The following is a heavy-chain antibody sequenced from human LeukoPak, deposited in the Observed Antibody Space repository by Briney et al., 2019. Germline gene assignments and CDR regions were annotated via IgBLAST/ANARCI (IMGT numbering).Heavy chain of an antibody. CDR1: GYSFSDYA. J-gene: IGHJ4*02. D-gene: IGHD4-17*01. CDR3: ARGRWTATETTYYLDY. Sequence: GASVKVSCKASGYSFSDYAIQWVRQAPGQRLEWMGWINAGNGETKYSQNFQGRGTITRDRSASTAYMELSSLRSEDTSIYYCARGRWTATETTYYLDYWGQGTLVTVSS. V-gene: IGHV1-3*01. CDR2: INAGNGET.